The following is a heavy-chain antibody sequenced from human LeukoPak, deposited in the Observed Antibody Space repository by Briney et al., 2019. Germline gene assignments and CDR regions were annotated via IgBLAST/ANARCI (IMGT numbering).Heavy chain of an antibody. Sequence: GGSLRLSCAASGFTFSTYWMSWVRQAPGRGPEFVGRIRSKADGGATDFAAPVKGRFTISRDDSKNTLNLQMDSLKTEDTAVYYCTLNRGIVGPHFYMDVWGIGTSVTVSS. CDR1: GFTFSTYW. CDR3: TLNRGIVGPHFYMDV. V-gene: IGHV3-15*01. J-gene: IGHJ6*03. D-gene: IGHD1-26*01. CDR2: IRSKADGGAT.